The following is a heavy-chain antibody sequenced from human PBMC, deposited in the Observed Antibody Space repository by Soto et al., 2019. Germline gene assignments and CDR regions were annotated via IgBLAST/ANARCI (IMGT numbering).Heavy chain of an antibody. Sequence: EVQLVESGGGLVQPGGSLRLSCAASGFTFSDHYMDWVRQAPGKGLEWVGRSRNRANSYTTEYAASVKGRFTISRDDSNSSLYLQMSSLKTEDTAVYYCATPPSQGTYYYAYWGQGTLVNVSS. CDR2: SRNRANSYTT. V-gene: IGHV3-72*01. J-gene: IGHJ4*02. D-gene: IGHD3-10*01. CDR3: ATPPSQGTYYYAY. CDR1: GFTFSDHY.